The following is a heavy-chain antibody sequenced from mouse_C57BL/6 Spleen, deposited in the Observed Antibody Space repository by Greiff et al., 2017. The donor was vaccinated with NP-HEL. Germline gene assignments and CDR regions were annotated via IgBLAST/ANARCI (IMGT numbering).Heavy chain of an antibody. D-gene: IGHD2-1*01. V-gene: IGHV1-22*01. Sequence: VQLKQSGPELVKPGASVKMSCKASGYTFTDYNMHWVKQSHGKSLEWIGYINPNNGGTSYNQKFKGKATLTVNKSSSTAYMELRSLTSEDSAVYYCARNGNYGDAMDYWGQGTSVTVSS. J-gene: IGHJ4*01. CDR1: GYTFTDYN. CDR3: ARNGNYGDAMDY. CDR2: INPNNGGT.